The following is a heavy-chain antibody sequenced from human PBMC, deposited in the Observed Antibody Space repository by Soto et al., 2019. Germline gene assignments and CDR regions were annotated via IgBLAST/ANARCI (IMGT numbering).Heavy chain of an antibody. J-gene: IGHJ3*02. CDR3: STQATTPDDDFDI. D-gene: IGHD1-26*01. CDR1: GFTFSSYS. CDR2: ISSSSSTI. Sequence: PGGSLRLSCAASGFTFSSYSMNWVRQAPGKGLEWVSYISSSSSTIYYADSVKGRFTISRGNAKNSLYLQMNSLRAEDTAVYYFSTQATTPDDDFDIWGQGTMVTV. V-gene: IGHV3-48*01.